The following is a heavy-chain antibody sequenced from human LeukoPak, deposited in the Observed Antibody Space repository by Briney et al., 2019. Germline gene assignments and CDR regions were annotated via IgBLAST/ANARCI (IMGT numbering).Heavy chain of an antibody. CDR1: GFTFSDYY. CDR3: ASGERSGHLG. CDR2: ISRSGTTI. J-gene: IGHJ4*02. V-gene: IGHV3-11*01. D-gene: IGHD3-3*01. Sequence: PGRSLRLSCATSGFTFSDYYMSWIRQAPGKGLEWASYISRSGTTIYYADSVKGRFTISRDNAKNSLYLQMNSLRAEDTAVYYCASGERSGHLGWGQGTLVTVSS.